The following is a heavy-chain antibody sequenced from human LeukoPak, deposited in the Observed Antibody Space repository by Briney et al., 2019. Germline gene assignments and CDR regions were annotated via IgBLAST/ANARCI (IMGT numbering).Heavy chain of an antibody. Sequence: GGSLRLSCTASGFSFSGHWMHWARQLPGKGLVWVSRISPTGSTTSYADSVKGRFTVSRDNAKNTLYLQVNNLRAEDTAVYYCAGSTWFGRFDYWGQGTLVTVSS. CDR2: ISPTGSTT. J-gene: IGHJ4*02. CDR3: AGSTWFGRFDY. V-gene: IGHV3-74*01. D-gene: IGHD3-16*01. CDR1: GFSFSGHW.